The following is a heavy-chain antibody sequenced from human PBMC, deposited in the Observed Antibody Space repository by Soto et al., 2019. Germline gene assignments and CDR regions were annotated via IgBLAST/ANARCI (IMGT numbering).Heavy chain of an antibody. J-gene: IGHJ6*02. D-gene: IGHD3-22*01. CDR1: GYSFTSHY. CDR3: ARVAYYDSSGDYYYGMDV. V-gene: IGHV1-69*13. CDR2: VIPIFGTA. Sequence: GASVKVSCKAIGYSFTSHYMHWVRQAPGQGLEWMGRVIPIFGTANYAQKFQGRVTITADESTSTAYMELSSLRSEDTAVYYCARVAYYDSSGDYYYGMDVWGQGTTVTVSS.